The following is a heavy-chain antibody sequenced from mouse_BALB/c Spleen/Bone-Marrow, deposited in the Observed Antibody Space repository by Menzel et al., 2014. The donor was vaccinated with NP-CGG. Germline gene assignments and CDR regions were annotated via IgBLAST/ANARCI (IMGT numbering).Heavy chain of an antibody. CDR1: GFSLTSYG. V-gene: IGHV2-2*02. CDR2: IWSGGST. Sequence: QVQLQQSGPGLVQPSQSLSITCTVSGFSLTSYGVHWVRQSPGKGLEWLGVIWSGGSTDYNAAFIYRLSISKDNSKSQVFFKMNSLQANDTAISYCARDRWSSSGTPYAMDYWGQGTSVTVSS. D-gene: IGHD4-1*01. CDR3: ARDRWSSSGTPYAMDY. J-gene: IGHJ4*01.